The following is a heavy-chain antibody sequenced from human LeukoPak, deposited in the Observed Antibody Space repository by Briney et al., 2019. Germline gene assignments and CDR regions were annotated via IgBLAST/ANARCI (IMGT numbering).Heavy chain of an antibody. J-gene: IGHJ4*02. Sequence: EASVKVSCKASGGTFSSYAISWVRQAPGQGLEWMGRIIPILGIANYAQKFQGRVTITADKSTSTAYMELSSLRSEDTAVYYCARDSSIAVGFDYWGQGTLVTVSS. D-gene: IGHD6-6*01. CDR3: ARDSSIAVGFDY. CDR1: GGTFSSYA. V-gene: IGHV1-69*04. CDR2: IIPILGIA.